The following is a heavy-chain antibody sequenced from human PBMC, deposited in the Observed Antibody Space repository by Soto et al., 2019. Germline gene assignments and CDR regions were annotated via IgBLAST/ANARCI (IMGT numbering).Heavy chain of an antibody. Sequence: GGSLRLSCAVSGFNLNHFGMSWVRQAPGKGLEWVSSISSSGGSAYYADSVRGRFTISRDTSKNTVFLQMSSLSAEDTATYYCAKIGSYFDTSNFFDFWGQGALVTVSS. CDR2: ISSSGGSA. J-gene: IGHJ4*02. D-gene: IGHD1-26*01. CDR1: GFNLNHFG. V-gene: IGHV3-23*01. CDR3: AKIGSYFDTSNFFDF.